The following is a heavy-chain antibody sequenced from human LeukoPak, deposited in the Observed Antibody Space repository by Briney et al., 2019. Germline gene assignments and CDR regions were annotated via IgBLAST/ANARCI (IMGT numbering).Heavy chain of an antibody. CDR1: GYTFTGYY. D-gene: IGHD2-2*01. J-gene: IGHJ4*02. CDR3: ARAAYCSSTSCYFFDY. CDR2: INPNSSGT. V-gene: IGHV1-2*02. Sequence: ASVKVSCKASGYTFTGYYMHCVRQAPGQGLEWMGWINPNSSGTNYAQKFQGRVTMTRDTSISTAYMELSRLRSDDTAVYYCARAAYCSSTSCYFFDYWGQGTLVTVSS.